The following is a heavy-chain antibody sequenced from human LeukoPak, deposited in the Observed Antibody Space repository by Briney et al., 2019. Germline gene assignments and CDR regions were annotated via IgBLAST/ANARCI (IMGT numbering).Heavy chain of an antibody. CDR3: ARGPTMGYYYYYMDV. CDR1: GGSFSGYY. J-gene: IGHJ6*03. Sequence: SETLSLTCAVYGGSFSGYYWSWIRRPPGKGLEWIGEINHSGSTNYNPSLKSRVTISVDTSKSQFSLKMSSVTAADTAVYYCARGPTMGYYYYYMDVWGKGTTVTVSS. V-gene: IGHV4-34*01. D-gene: IGHD3-10*01. CDR2: INHSGST.